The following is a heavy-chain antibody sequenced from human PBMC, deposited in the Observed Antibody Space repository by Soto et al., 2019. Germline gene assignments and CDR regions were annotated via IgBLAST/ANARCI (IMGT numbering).Heavy chain of an antibody. CDR1: GGTFSTYA. D-gene: IGHD3-22*01. V-gene: IGHV1-69*13. CDR2: IIPLFGTA. Sequence: SVKVSCKASGGTFSTYAIDWVRQAPGQGLEWMGGIIPLFGTAKYAQNFQGRITITADESTNTAYMELRSLRSQDTAVYYCARGVHYDSSGYHYFYWGQGTLVTVSS. CDR3: ARGVHYDSSGYHYFY. J-gene: IGHJ4*02.